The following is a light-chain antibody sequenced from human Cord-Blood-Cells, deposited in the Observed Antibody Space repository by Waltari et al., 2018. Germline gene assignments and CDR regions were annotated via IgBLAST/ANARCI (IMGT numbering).Light chain of an antibody. CDR1: SSNIGAGYD. CDR2: GNS. V-gene: IGLV1-40*01. CDR3: QSYDSSLSGYV. J-gene: IGLJ1*01. Sequence: QSVLTQPPSVSGAPGQRVTIYCTGSSSNIGAGYDVHWYQQLPGTAPKLLLYGNSNRPSGVPDRFSGSKSGTSASLAITGLQAEDEADYYCQSYDSSLSGYVFGTGTKVTVL.